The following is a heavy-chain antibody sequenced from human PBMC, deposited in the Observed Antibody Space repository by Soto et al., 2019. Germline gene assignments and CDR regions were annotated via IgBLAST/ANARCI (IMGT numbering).Heavy chain of an antibody. J-gene: IGHJ6*03. CDR3: ARYGYGSSGGQSYYYYMDV. D-gene: IGHD3-10*01. CDR1: GGSISSSSYY. CDR2: IYYSGST. Sequence: QLQLQESGPGLVKPSETLSLTCTVSGGSISSSSYYWGWIRQPPGKGLEWIGSIYYSGSTYYNPSHKSRVTISVDTSKNQFSLKLSSVTAADTAVYYSARYGYGSSGGQSYYYYMDVWGKGTTVTVSS. V-gene: IGHV4-39*01.